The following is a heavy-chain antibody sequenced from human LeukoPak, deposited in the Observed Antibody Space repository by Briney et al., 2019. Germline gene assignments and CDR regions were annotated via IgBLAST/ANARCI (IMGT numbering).Heavy chain of an antibody. V-gene: IGHV5-51*01. Sequence: GESLKISCKTSGYTFTTYWIGWVRQMPGKGLEWVGIIYPGNSDTRYSPSFQGQVAISADNSITTVYLQWDSLKASDTAIYYCARSSVVINYYYGMDVWGQGTTVTVSS. CDR2: IYPGNSDT. CDR1: GYTFTTYW. CDR3: ARSSVVINYYYGMDV. J-gene: IGHJ6*02. D-gene: IGHD3-22*01.